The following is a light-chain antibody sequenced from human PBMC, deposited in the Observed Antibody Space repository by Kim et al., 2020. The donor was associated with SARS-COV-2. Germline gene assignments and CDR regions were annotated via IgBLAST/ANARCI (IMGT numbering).Light chain of an antibody. J-gene: IGLJ2*01. CDR1: SGHSTYA. CDR3: LTWGPGIRV. V-gene: IGLV4-69*01. Sequence: SVKTTCTLSSGHSTYAIAWHQQLPEKGPRYLMNVDSDGSHTRGDGIPDRFSGSSSGAERHLTISSLQPEDEADYYCLTWGPGIRVFGGGTQLTVL. CDR2: VDSDGSH.